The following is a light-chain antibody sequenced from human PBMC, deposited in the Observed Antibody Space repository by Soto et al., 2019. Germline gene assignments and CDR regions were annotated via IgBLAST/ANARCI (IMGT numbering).Light chain of an antibody. J-gene: IGKJ4*01. CDR1: QSVSSY. Sequence: EIVLTQSPATLSLSPGERATLSCRASQSVSSYLAWYQQKPGQAPRLLIYDASSRATGIPARFSGSGSGTDFTLPISSLEPEDFAVYYCQQRSIWPLTFGGGTKVEIK. V-gene: IGKV3-11*01. CDR3: QQRSIWPLT. CDR2: DAS.